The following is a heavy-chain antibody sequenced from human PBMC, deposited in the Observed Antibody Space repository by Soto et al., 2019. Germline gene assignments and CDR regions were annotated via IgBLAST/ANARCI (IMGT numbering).Heavy chain of an antibody. V-gene: IGHV1-2*04. Sequence: GASVKVSCKASGYTFTGYYMHWVRQAPGQGLEWMGWINPNSGGTNYAQKFQGWVTMTRDTSISTAYMELSRLRSDDTAVYYCARELYDILTGYYGVLGYWGQGTLVTVSS. J-gene: IGHJ4*02. CDR1: GYTFTGYY. CDR2: INPNSGGT. D-gene: IGHD3-9*01. CDR3: ARELYDILTGYYGVLGY.